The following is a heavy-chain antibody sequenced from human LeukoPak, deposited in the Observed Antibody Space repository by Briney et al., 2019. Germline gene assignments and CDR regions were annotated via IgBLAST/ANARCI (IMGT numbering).Heavy chain of an antibody. D-gene: IGHD2-21*01. CDR3: AKDRHPRADCGHAFDY. CDR2: ISYDGSNK. V-gene: IGHV3-30*18. J-gene: IGHJ4*02. CDR1: GFTFSSHG. Sequence: GSLRLSCAASGFTFSSHGMHWVRQAPGKGLEWVAVISYDGSNKYYADSVKGRFTISRDNSKNTLYLQMNSLRAEDTAVYYCAKDRHPRADCGHAFDYWGQGTLVTVSS.